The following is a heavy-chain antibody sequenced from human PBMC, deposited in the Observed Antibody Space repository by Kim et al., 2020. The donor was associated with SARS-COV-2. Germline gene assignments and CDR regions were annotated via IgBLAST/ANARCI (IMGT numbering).Heavy chain of an antibody. CDR3: ARGRLVRGVTHHDY. Sequence: SETLSLTCAVYGGSFSGYYWSWIRQPPGKGLEWIGEINHSGSTNYNPSLKSRVTISVDTSKNQFSLKLSSVTAADTAVYYCARGRLVRGVTHHDYWGQGTLVTVSS. V-gene: IGHV4-34*01. J-gene: IGHJ4*02. D-gene: IGHD3-10*01. CDR2: INHSGST. CDR1: GGSFSGYY.